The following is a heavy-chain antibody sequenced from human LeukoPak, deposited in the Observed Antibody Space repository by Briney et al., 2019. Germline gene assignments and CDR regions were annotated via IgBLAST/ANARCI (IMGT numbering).Heavy chain of an antibody. CDR2: FDPEDGET. CDR1: GYTLTELS. CDR3: ARAYYYDSRGSNFDY. D-gene: IGHD3-22*01. J-gene: IGHJ4*02. V-gene: IGHV1-24*01. Sequence: ASVKVSCKVSGYTLTELSMHWVRQPPGKGLEWMGGFDPEDGETIYAQKFQGRVTMTEDTSTATAYMELSSLRSEDTAVYYCARAYYYDSRGSNFDYWGQGTLVTVSS.